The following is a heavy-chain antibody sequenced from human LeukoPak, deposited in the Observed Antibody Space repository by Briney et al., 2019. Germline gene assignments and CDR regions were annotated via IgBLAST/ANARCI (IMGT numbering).Heavy chain of an antibody. CDR2: ISGSGGST. V-gene: IGHV3-23*01. CDR3: AKDLLAVAGEYYYYYYGMDV. J-gene: IGHJ6*02. D-gene: IGHD6-19*01. CDR1: GFTFSSYA. Sequence: GGSLRLSCAASGFTFSSYAMSWVRQAPGKGLEWVSAISGSGGSTYYADSVKGRFTISRDNSKNTLYLQMNSLRAEDTAVYYCAKDLLAVAGEYYYYYYGMDVWGQGTTVTVSS.